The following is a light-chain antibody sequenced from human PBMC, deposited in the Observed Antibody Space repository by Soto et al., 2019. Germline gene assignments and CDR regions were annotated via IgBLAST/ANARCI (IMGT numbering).Light chain of an antibody. Sequence: DIPMTQSPSTLSASVGDRVTITCRASQSVSTWLAWYQQKPGKAPNLLIYDASSLQSGVPSRFSGSGSGTEFTLTISSLQPDDFATYYCQHYNNNPYTFGQGTNLEIK. CDR2: DAS. V-gene: IGKV1-5*01. CDR3: QHYNNNPYT. CDR1: QSVSTW. J-gene: IGKJ2*01.